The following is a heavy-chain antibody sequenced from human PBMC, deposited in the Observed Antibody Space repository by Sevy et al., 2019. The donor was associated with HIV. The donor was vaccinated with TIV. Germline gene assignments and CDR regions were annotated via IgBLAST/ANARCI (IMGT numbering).Heavy chain of an antibody. D-gene: IGHD5-12*01. CDR3: ARGTRDGYNLYFDS. Sequence: SETLSLTCIVSGDSISSSSYYWGWIRQPPGKGLEWIGYIYYNGNTNYNPSLESRVTMSIHTSMKQFSLKLRSVTAADTAMYYCARGTRDGYNLYFDSWGQGTLVTVSS. CDR1: GDSISSSSYY. CDR2: IYYNGNT. V-gene: IGHV4-61*05. J-gene: IGHJ4*02.